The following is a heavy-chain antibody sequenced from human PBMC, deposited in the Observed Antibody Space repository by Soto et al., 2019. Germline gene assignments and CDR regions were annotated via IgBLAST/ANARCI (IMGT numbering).Heavy chain of an antibody. J-gene: IGHJ6*02. V-gene: IGHV1-2*04. CDR3: ARDLTPVEYSSSPDYYYGMDV. Sequence: QVQLVQSGAEVKKPGASVKVSCKASGYTFTGYYMHWVRQAPGQGLEWMGWINPNSGGTNYAQKFQGWVTMTRDTSISTAYMELSRLRSDDTAVYYCARDLTPVEYSSSPDYYYGMDVWGQGTTVTVSS. CDR1: GYTFTGYY. CDR2: INPNSGGT. D-gene: IGHD6-6*01.